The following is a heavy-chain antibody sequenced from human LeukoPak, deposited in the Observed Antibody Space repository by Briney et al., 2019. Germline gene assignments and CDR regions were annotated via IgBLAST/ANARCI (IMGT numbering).Heavy chain of an antibody. CDR3: ARDKILYYYDSSGGFDY. CDR2: ISGSGGST. Sequence: PGGSLRLSCAASGFTFSSYGMSWVRQAPGKGLEWVSAISGSGGSTYYADSVKGRFTISRDNAKNSLYLQMNSLRAEDTAVYYCARDKILYYYDSSGGFDYWGQGTLVTVSS. D-gene: IGHD3-22*01. J-gene: IGHJ4*02. V-gene: IGHV3-23*01. CDR1: GFTFSSYG.